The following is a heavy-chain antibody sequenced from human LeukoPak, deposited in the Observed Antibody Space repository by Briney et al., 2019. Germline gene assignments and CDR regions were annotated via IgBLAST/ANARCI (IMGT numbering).Heavy chain of an antibody. CDR1: GGTFSSYA. CDR3: ARGGGYSHHEQYFDY. D-gene: IGHD5-18*01. CDR2: IIPIFGTA. Sequence: SVKVSCKASGGTFSSYAISWVRQAPGQGLEWMGGIIPIFGTANYAQKFQGRVTITADESTSTAYMELSSLRSDDTAVYYCARGGGYSHHEQYFDYWGQGTLVTVSS. V-gene: IGHV1-69*13. J-gene: IGHJ4*02.